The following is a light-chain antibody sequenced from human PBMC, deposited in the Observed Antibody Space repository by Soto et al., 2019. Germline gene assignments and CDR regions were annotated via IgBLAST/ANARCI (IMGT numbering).Light chain of an antibody. J-gene: IGKJ3*01. V-gene: IGKV1-8*01. CDR2: AAS. Sequence: AIRMTQSPSSLSASTGDRVTITCRASQGISSYLAWYQQKPGKAPKLLIYAASTLQSGVPSRFSGSGSGTDFSLTISCLQSEDFATYSCQQYYSYPPTFGPGPKVDIK. CDR3: QQYYSYPPT. CDR1: QGISSY.